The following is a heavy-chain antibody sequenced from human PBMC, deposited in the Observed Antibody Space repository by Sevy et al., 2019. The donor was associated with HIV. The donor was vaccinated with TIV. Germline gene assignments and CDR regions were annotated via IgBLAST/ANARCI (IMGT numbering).Heavy chain of an antibody. CDR2: IKNKTDGGTA. CDR1: GFTFNYAW. Sequence: GGSLRLSCAASGFTFNYAWMSWVRQAPGKGLEWVGRIKNKTDGGTADYAAHVKGRFTSSRDNSENTLYLQMNSLKTEDTAVYYCASVVKNDFWDGHVNYYGLDVWGQGTTVTVSS. V-gene: IGHV3-15*01. D-gene: IGHD3-3*01. CDR3: ASVVKNDFWDGHVNYYGLDV. J-gene: IGHJ6*02.